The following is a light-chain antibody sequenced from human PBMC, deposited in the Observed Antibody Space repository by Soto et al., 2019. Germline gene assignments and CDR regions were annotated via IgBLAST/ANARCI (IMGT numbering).Light chain of an antibody. V-gene: IGLV1-44*01. CDR2: SNN. Sequence: QAVVTQPPSASGTPGQRVTISCSGSSSNIGSNTVNWYQQLPGTDPKLLIYSNNQRPSGVPDRFSGSKSGTSASLAISGLQSEDEADYYCAAWDDSLNGNWVFGGGTKLTVL. CDR3: AAWDDSLNGNWV. J-gene: IGLJ3*02. CDR1: SSNIGSNT.